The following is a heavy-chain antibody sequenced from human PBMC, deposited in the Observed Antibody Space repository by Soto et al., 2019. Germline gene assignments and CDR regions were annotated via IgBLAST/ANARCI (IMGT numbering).Heavy chain of an antibody. D-gene: IGHD3-10*01. CDR1: GGTFSSYT. V-gene: IGHV1-69*02. CDR3: ASMKVLGGSWIMASYMDV. CDR2: INPILGIA. Sequence: QVQLVQSGAEVKKPVSSVKVSCKASGGTFSSYTISWVRQAPGQGLEWMGRINPILGIANYAQKFQGRVAIRLDKCTSTAYMELSDLRSEDSAVYYCASMKVLGGSWIMASYMDVWGKETTVT. J-gene: IGHJ6*03.